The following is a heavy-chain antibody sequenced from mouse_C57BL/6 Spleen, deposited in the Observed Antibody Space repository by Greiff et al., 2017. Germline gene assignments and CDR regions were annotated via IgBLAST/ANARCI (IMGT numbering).Heavy chain of an antibody. D-gene: IGHD1-1*01. V-gene: IGHV1-55*01. J-gene: IGHJ3*01. Sequence: VQLQQPGAELVKPGASVKMSCKASGYTFTSYWITWVKQRPGQGLEWIGDIYPGSGSTNYNEKFKSKATLTVDTSSSTAYMRLSSLTSADSAVYYCANGDGSAFAYWGQGTLVTVSA. CDR1: GYTFTSYW. CDR3: ANGDGSAFAY. CDR2: IYPGSGST.